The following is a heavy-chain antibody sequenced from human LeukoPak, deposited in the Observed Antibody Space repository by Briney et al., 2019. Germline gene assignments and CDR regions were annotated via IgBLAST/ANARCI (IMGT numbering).Heavy chain of an antibody. CDR3: ARDERGIQLLPLAY. V-gene: IGHV4-30-2*01. D-gene: IGHD5-18*01. CDR1: GGSISSGGYS. J-gene: IGHJ4*02. Sequence: SETLSLTCAVSGGSISSGGYSWSWIRQPPGKGLEWIGYIYHSGSTYYNPSLKSRVTISVDRSKNQFSLKLSSVTAADTAVYYCARDERGIQLLPLAYRGQGTLVTVSS. CDR2: IYHSGST.